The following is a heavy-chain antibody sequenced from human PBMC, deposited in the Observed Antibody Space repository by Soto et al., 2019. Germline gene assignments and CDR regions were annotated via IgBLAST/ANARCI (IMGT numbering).Heavy chain of an antibody. Sequence: QVQLVQSGAEVKKPGASVKVSCEASGYTFSSYGISWVRQAPGQGFEWMGRISGYNSITRYAQKFQGRVTMTTDTSTSTAYMELRSLRSDDTAVYYCARAFGSTDYWGQGTLVTVSS. CDR1: GYTFSSYG. D-gene: IGHD6-13*01. V-gene: IGHV1-18*01. CDR3: ARAFGSTDY. J-gene: IGHJ4*02. CDR2: ISGYNSIT.